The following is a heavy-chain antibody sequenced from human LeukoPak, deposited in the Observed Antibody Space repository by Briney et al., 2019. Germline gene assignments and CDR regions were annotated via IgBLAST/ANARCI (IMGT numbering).Heavy chain of an antibody. V-gene: IGHV4-34*01. CDR3: ARGHHYYGSGSYYPYYYYYYMDV. CDR1: GGSFSGYY. J-gene: IGHJ6*03. CDR2: INHSGST. D-gene: IGHD3-10*01. Sequence: SETLSLTCAVYGGSFSGYYWSWIRQPPGKGLEWIGEINHSGSTNYNPSLKSRVTISVDTSKNQFSLKLSSVTAADTAVYYCARGHHYYGSGSYYPYYYYYYMDVWGKGTTVTVSS.